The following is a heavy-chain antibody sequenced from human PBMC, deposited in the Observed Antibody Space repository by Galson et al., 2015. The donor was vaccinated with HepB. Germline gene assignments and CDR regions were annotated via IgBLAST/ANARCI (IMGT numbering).Heavy chain of an antibody. J-gene: IGHJ6*02. D-gene: IGHD3-16*01. V-gene: IGHV4-59*01. CDR1: GGSISDYY. Sequence: ETLSLTCTVSGGSISDYYWSWIRQPPGKGLEWIGYIYQSGSTTYNPSLKSRVTILVDTSKNQFSLKVSSVTAADTAVYYCARGGGVAASGYYYYYYGMDVWGQGTTVTVSS. CDR3: ARGGGVAASGYYYYYYGMDV. CDR2: IYQSGST.